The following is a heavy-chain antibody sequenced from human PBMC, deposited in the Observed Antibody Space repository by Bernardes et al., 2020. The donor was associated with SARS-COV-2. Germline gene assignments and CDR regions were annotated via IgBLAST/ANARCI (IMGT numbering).Heavy chain of an antibody. D-gene: IGHD7-27*01. V-gene: IGHV3-23*01. J-gene: IGHJ4*02. CDR3: AKERNWDIDY. Sequence: GWSLRLSCAASGFTFNDFGMNWVRQAPGKGLEWVSVISRSGGSTYYADSVKGRFTISRDNSKNMVYLQINSLRAEDTAVYYCAKERNWDIDYWGQGTLVTVSS. CDR2: ISRSGGST. CDR1: GFTFNDFG.